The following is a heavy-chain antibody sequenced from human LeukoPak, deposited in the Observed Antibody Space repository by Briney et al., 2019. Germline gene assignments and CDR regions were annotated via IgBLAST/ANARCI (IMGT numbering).Heavy chain of an antibody. D-gene: IGHD1-26*01. Sequence: GRSLRLSCAASGFTLSSYGMHWVRQAPGKGLEWVAVIWYDGSNKYYADSVKGRFTISRDNSKNTLYLQMNSLRAEDTAVYYCAKSDYPIVGATSMDYWGQGTLVTVSS. CDR3: AKSDYPIVGATSMDY. CDR1: GFTLSSYG. CDR2: IWYDGSNK. J-gene: IGHJ4*02. V-gene: IGHV3-33*06.